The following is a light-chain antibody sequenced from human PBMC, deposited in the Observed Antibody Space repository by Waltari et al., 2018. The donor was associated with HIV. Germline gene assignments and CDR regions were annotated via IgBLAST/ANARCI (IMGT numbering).Light chain of an antibody. CDR2: KTS. CDR3: QQYNSHSYT. CDR1: PIITNW. V-gene: IGKV1-5*03. Sequence: DVQMTPSPSTLSASVGDRVALTCRASPIITNWLAWYQQKPVRPPKLIIYKTSNLESWVPARFIGSGSGAEFTLTVDGLQPDDFATYFCQQYNSHSYTFGQGTRLDI. J-gene: IGKJ2*01.